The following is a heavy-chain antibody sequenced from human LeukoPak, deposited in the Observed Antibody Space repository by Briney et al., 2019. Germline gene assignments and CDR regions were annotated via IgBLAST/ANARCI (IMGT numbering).Heavy chain of an antibody. V-gene: IGHV3-15*01. CDR3: ITDPREYAEYFQH. CDR1: GFTFSNAW. D-gene: IGHD3-10*01. CDR2: VKYKTDGGTT. Sequence: GGSLRLSCAASGFTFSNAWMSWVRQAPGKGLEWVGRVKYKTDGGTTDYAAPVKGRFTISRDDSKNTLYLQMNSLKTEDTAVYYCITDPREYAEYFQHWGQGTLVTVSS. J-gene: IGHJ1*01.